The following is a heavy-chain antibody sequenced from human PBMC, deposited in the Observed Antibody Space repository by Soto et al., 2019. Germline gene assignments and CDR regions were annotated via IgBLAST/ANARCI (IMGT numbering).Heavy chain of an antibody. J-gene: IGHJ3*02. V-gene: IGHV4-59*01. CDR2: ISYSGST. CDR1: GDSISNYY. Sequence: QVQLQESGPGLVKPSETLSLTCTVSGDSISNYYWSWIRQPPGKGLEWIGSISYSGSTNYNPSLESRLTISLDMSKKHFSLKLSSVTAADTAVYYFASYYGDYSRSAFDIWCQGTMVSVSS. CDR3: ASYYGDYSRSAFDI. D-gene: IGHD4-17*01.